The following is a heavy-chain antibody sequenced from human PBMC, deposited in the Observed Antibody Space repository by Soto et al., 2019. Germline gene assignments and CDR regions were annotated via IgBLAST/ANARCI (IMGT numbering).Heavy chain of an antibody. CDR3: ARAAKYSSPDY. CDR1: GGSISSYY. J-gene: IGHJ4*02. CDR2: IYYSGST. V-gene: IGHV4-59*01. D-gene: IGHD6-19*01. Sequence: QVQLQESGPGLVKPSETLSLTCTVSGGSISSYYWSWIRQPPGKGLEWIGYIYYSGSTNYNPSLKSRVTISVDTSKNQFSLKLSSVTAADTAVYYGARAAKYSSPDYWGQGTLVTVSS.